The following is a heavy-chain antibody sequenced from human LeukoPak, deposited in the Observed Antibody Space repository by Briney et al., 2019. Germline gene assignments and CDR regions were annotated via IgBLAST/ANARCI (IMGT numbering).Heavy chain of an antibody. CDR2: IKPDGSQT. CDR1: AFTVTSYW. Sequence: GRSLRLSCAASAFTVTSYWMNWVRQEPGRWLGRVALIKPDGSQTNYVDSVKGRFTIHRENAENSLYLQMNSLRAEDTAVYYCARDLGYGALDPWGQGTLVTASS. V-gene: IGHV3-7*01. D-gene: IGHD4-17*01. J-gene: IGHJ5*02. CDR3: ARDLGYGALDP.